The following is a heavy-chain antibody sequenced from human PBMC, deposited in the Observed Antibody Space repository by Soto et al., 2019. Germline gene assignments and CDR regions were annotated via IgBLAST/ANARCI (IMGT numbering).Heavy chain of an antibody. V-gene: IGHV3-23*01. CDR2: ISGSGGST. J-gene: IGHJ6*02. D-gene: IGHD3-10*01. Sequence: GSLRLSCAASGFTFSSYAMSWVRQAPGKGLEWVSAISGSGGSTYYADSVKGRFTISRDNSKNTLYLQMNSLRAEDTAVYYCARDLWFGESTNPYYYGMDVWGQGTTVTVSS. CDR1: GFTFSSYA. CDR3: ARDLWFGESTNPYYYGMDV.